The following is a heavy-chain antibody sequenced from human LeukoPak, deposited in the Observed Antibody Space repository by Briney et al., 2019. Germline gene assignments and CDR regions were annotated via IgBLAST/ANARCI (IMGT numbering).Heavy chain of an antibody. J-gene: IGHJ4*02. CDR2: IKPYTDDI. CDR1: GYTFTGYF. Sequence: ASVKVSCKASGYTFTGYFMHWVRQAPGQGPEWMGLIKPYTDDIKCAQKFQGRVTMTSDTSINTAYMELSSLRSDDTAVYYCATLTRYHSDAYISWGYRDYWGQGTLVTVSS. V-gene: IGHV1-2*02. D-gene: IGHD5-24*01. CDR3: ATLTRYHSDAYISWGYRDY.